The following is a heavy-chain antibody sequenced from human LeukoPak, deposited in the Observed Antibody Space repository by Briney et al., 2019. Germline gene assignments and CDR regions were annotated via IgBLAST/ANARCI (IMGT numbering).Heavy chain of an antibody. V-gene: IGHV4-30-4*08. CDR1: GGSISSGDYY. CDR2: IYYSGST. D-gene: IGHD3-22*01. Sequence: PSETLSLTCTVCGGSISSGDYYWSWIRQPPGKGLEWIGYIYYSGSTYYNPSLKSRVTISVDPSKNQFSLKLSSVTAADTAVYYCARVRDYYDSSGYKERLVDYWGQGTLVTVSS. J-gene: IGHJ4*02. CDR3: ARVRDYYDSSGYKERLVDY.